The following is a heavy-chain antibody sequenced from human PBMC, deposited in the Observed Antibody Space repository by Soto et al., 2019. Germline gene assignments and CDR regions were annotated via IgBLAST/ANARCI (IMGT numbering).Heavy chain of an antibody. J-gene: IGHJ5*02. CDR2: IYWDDDK. CDR1: GFSLSTSGVG. D-gene: IGHD3-22*01. CDR3: AHSLIGYYYDSSGSNWFDP. V-gene: IGHV2-5*02. Sequence: QITLKESGPTLVKPTQTLTLTCTFSGFSLSTSGVGVGWIRQPPGKALEWLALIYWDDDKRYSPSLKSRLTITKDPSKNQVVRTMTNMDPVDTATYYCAHSLIGYYYDSSGSNWFDPWGQGTLVTVSS.